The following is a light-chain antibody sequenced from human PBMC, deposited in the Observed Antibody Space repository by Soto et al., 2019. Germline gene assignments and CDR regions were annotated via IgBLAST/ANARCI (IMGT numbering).Light chain of an antibody. V-gene: IGKV1-5*03. Sequence: DIQITQKTSTLSASVGDRVTITFRASQSVSSWLAWYQQKPGKAPKLLIYRASNLQSGVPSRFSGSGSVTDFTLTISSLQPDDFATYYCQQYNSHLRTFGGGTKFDIK. CDR3: QQYNSHLRT. J-gene: IGKJ4*01. CDR1: QSVSSW. CDR2: RAS.